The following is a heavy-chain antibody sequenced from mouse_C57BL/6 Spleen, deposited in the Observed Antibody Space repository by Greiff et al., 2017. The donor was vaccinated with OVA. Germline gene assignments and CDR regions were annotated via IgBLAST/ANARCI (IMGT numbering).Heavy chain of an antibody. D-gene: IGHD4-1*02. V-gene: IGHV5-17*01. CDR3: ARRQSNWDYFDC. CDR1: GFTFSDYG. J-gene: IGHJ2*01. Sequence: EVKLVESGGGLVKPGGSLKLSCAASGFTFSDYGMHWVRQAPEKGLEWVAYISSGSSTIYYADTVKGRFTISRDNAKNTLFLQMTSLRSEDTAMYYCARRQSNWDYFDCWGQGTTLTVSS. CDR2: ISSGSSTI.